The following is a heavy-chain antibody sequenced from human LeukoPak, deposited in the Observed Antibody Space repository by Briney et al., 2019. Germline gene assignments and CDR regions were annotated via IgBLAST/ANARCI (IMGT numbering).Heavy chain of an antibody. V-gene: IGHV4-59*01. CDR2: IYYSGST. J-gene: IGHJ5*02. Sequence: SETLSLTCTVSGGSISSYYWSWIRQPPGKGLEWIGYIYYSGSTNYNPSLKSRVTISVDTSKNQFSLKLSSVTAADTAVYYCASLSTALGWFDPWGQGTLVTVSS. CDR3: ASLSTALGWFDP. D-gene: IGHD2/OR15-2a*01. CDR1: GGSISSYY.